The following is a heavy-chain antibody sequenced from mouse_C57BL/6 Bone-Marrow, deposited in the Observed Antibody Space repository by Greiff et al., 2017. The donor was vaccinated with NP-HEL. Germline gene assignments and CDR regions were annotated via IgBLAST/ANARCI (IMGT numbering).Heavy chain of an antibody. V-gene: IGHV1-81*01. D-gene: IGHD1-1*01. J-gene: IGHJ3*01. CDR1: GYTFTSYG. CDR2: IYPRSGNT. CDR3: AREDYGSSPFAY. Sequence: VQLQQSGAELARPGASVKLSCKASGYTFTSYGISWVKQRPGQGLEWIGEIYPRSGNTYYNEKFKGKATLTADKSSSTAYMELRSLTSEDSAVYFCAREDYGSSPFAYWGQGTLVTVSA.